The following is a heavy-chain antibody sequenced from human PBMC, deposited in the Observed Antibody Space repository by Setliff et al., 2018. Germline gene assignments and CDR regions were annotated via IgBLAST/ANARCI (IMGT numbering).Heavy chain of an antibody. D-gene: IGHD5-18*01. CDR1: GYIFTGYY. CDR2: TIPSFGST. CDR3: AREGVDTRSSTDYRYYMDV. V-gene: IGHV1-69*05. J-gene: IGHJ6*03. Sequence: ASVKVSCKASGYIFTGYYIHWVRQAPGQGLEWMGGTIPSFGSTNYAQKFQGRVTIITDESTSTAYMELSSLRTEDSAVYYCAREGVDTRSSTDYRYYMDVWGKGTTVTVSS.